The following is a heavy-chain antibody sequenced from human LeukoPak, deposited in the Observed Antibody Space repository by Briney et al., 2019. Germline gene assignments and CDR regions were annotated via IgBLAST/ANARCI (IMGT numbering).Heavy chain of an antibody. V-gene: IGHV3-23*01. CDR1: EFALERYT. D-gene: IGHD1-14*01. CDR3: ASRPRADMGPLDY. J-gene: IGHJ4*02. CDR2: ITGDGTRT. Sequence: GGSLRLSCEVSEFALERYTMSWVRQAPGKGLEWVASITGDGTRTYYTDSVKGRFTISRDNSKNTLYLQMNSLRADETAIYYCASRPRADMGPLDYWGQGTLVTVST.